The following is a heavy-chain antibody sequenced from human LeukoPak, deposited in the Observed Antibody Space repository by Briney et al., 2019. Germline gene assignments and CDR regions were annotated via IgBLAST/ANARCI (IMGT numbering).Heavy chain of an antibody. CDR2: ISAYNGNT. CDR1: DYTFTSYG. J-gene: IGHJ4*02. D-gene: IGHD2-15*01. Sequence: VSVKVSCKASDYTFTSYGISWVRQAPGQGLEWMGWISAYNGNTNYAQKLQGRVTMTTDTSTSTAYMELRSLRSDDTAVYYCARVECSGGSSYPSMDYWGQGTLVTVSS. V-gene: IGHV1-18*01. CDR3: ARVECSGGSSYPSMDY.